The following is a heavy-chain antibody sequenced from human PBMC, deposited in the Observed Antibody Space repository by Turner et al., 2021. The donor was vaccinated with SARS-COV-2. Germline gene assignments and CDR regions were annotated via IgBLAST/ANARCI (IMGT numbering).Heavy chain of an antibody. CDR3: ARLKYYYDSSGTDDAFDI. J-gene: IGHJ3*02. CDR2: IFYTGST. Sequence: QLQLQESGPGLVKPSETLSLTCTVSGGSISSSSYYRGWIRQPPGKGLECIGSIFYTGSTYYNPSLKSRVTISVDTSKNQFSLKLSSVTAADTAVYYCARLKYYYDSSGTDDAFDIWGQGTMVTVSS. D-gene: IGHD3-22*01. V-gene: IGHV4-39*01. CDR1: GGSISSSSYY.